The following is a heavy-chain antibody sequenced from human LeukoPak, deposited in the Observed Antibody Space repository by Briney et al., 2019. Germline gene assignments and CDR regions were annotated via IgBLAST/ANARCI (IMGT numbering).Heavy chain of an antibody. CDR3: ARLTLGYYYDSSGLGLDY. Sequence: SETLSLTCAVYGGSFSGYYWSWIRQPPGKGLEWIGEINHSGSTNYNPSLKSRVTISVDTSKNQFPLKLSSVTAADTAVYYCARLTLGYYYDSSGLGLDYWGQGTLVTVSS. D-gene: IGHD3-22*01. CDR1: GGSFSGYY. CDR2: INHSGST. V-gene: IGHV4-34*01. J-gene: IGHJ4*02.